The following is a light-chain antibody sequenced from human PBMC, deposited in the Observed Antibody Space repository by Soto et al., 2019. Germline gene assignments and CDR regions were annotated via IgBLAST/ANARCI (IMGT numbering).Light chain of an antibody. CDR1: QSVSSN. J-gene: IGKJ4*01. Sequence: EIVMTQSPATLSVSPGERATLSCRASQSVSSNLAWYQQKPGQAPRLLIYGASTRATGIPARFSGSGSGTEFTLTISSLQSEDSAVYYCQQYNPWPPLTFGGGTKVEIK. CDR3: QQYNPWPPLT. V-gene: IGKV3-15*01. CDR2: GAS.